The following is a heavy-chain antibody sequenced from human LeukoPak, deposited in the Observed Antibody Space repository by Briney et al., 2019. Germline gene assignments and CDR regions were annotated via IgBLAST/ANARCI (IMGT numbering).Heavy chain of an antibody. CDR3: ARDHRYAFDN. Sequence: GGSLGLSCAASGFNFIDYSMNWVRQAPGKGLEWISYIGTSSGNTKYADSVKGRFTISRDKARNSLYLQMNSLRVEDTAMYYCARDHRYAFDNWGHGTLVTVSS. V-gene: IGHV3-48*01. CDR1: GFNFIDYS. D-gene: IGHD5-12*01. J-gene: IGHJ4*01. CDR2: IGTSSGNT.